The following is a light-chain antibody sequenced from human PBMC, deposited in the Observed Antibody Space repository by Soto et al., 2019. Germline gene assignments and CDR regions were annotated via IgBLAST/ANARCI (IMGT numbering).Light chain of an antibody. CDR2: EVN. V-gene: IGLV2-14*01. CDR3: SSYTSGTTTYV. J-gene: IGLJ1*01. Sequence: QSALTQPASVSGSPGQSVTISCTGDISDVGGYNYVSWYQQHPGKAPRLMVYEVNNRPSGVSDRFSGSKSGSTASLAISGLQAEDEADYYCSSYTSGTTTYVFGTGTKVTVL. CDR1: ISDVGGYNY.